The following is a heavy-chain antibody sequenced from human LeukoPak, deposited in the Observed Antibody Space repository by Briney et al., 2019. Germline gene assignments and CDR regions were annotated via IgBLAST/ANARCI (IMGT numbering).Heavy chain of an antibody. CDR1: GGSISSSSYY. CDR2: IYYSGST. V-gene: IGHV4-39*01. D-gene: IGHD2/OR15-2a*01. CDR3: ARHRSRIRNYYFDY. J-gene: IGHJ4*02. Sequence: SETLSLTCTVSGGSISSSSYYWGWIRQPPGKGLEWIGSIYYSGSTYYNPSLKSRVTISVDTSKNQFSLKLSSVTAADTAVYYCARHRSRIRNYYFDYWGQGTLVTVSS.